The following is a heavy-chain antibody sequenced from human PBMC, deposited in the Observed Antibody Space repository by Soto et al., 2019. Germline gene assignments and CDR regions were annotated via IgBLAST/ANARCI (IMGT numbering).Heavy chain of an antibody. CDR3: AKDLLAGCSGYGYFDY. J-gene: IGHJ4*02. CDR2: ISGSGGST. D-gene: IGHD5-12*01. CDR1: GFTFSSYA. Sequence: GGSLRLSCAASGFTFSSYAMSWVRQAPGKGLEWVSAISGSGGSTYYADSVKGRFTISRDNSKNTLYLQMNSLRAEDTPVYYCAKDLLAGCSGYGYFDYWGQGTLVTVSS. V-gene: IGHV3-23*01.